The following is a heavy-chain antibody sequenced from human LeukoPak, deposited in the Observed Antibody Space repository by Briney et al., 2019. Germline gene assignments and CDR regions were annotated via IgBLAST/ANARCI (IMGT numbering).Heavy chain of an antibody. CDR2: IYYSGST. V-gene: IGHV4-59*01. J-gene: IGHJ4*02. CDR3: ARGWSDNWNDGSLYDY. CDR1: GGSISSYY. Sequence: SETLSPTCTVSGGSISSYYWSWIRQPPGKGLEWIWYIYYSGSTNYNPSLKSRVTISVDTSKNQFSLKLSSVTAADTAVYYCARGWSDNWNDGSLYDYWGQGTLVTVSS. D-gene: IGHD1-20*01.